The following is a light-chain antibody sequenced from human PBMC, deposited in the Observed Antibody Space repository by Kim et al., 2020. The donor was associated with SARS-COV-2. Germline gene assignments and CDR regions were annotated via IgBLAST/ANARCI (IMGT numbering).Light chain of an antibody. J-gene: IGLJ3*02. Sequence: GKTVTISCTRSSGRIDSYYVQWYQQRPGSSPITLIYEDDHRPSGVPYRFSGSIDLSSNSASLTISGLKSEDEAHYYCQSYDSNSQVFGGGTQLTVL. V-gene: IGLV6-57*01. CDR3: QSYDSNSQV. CDR2: EDD. CDR1: SGRIDSYY.